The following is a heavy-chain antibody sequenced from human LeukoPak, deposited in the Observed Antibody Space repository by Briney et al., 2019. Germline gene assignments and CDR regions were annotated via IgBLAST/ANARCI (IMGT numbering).Heavy chain of an antibody. D-gene: IGHD4-11*01. V-gene: IGHV3-43D*03. Sequence: GGSLRLSCAPSGLTFDVYGMHCVRQARGNGLVWVSLISWDGGSTYYACSVKVRFTIYRHNSNSSLYLQMNSLRAGDTGLYYYAKGRSNYENYYYYYYMDVWGKGTTVTVS. J-gene: IGHJ6*03. CDR1: GLTFDVYG. CDR3: AKGRSNYENYYYYYYMDV. CDR2: ISWDGGST.